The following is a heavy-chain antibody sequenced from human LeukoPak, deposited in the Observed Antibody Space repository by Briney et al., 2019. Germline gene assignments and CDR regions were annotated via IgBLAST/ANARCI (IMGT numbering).Heavy chain of an antibody. V-gene: IGHV3-23*01. CDR2: ISGSVGST. CDR3: AKDLDLYYYDSNGYERAFDI. Sequence: GRSLRLSCAAAGFTFSSYAMSWVRQVPGKGRGWVSAISGSVGSTYYADSVKGWVTISRDNYKNTLYLQMNSLRAEDTAVYYCAKDLDLYYYDSNGYERAFDIWGQGTMVTVSS. J-gene: IGHJ3*02. CDR1: GFTFSSYA. D-gene: IGHD3-22*01.